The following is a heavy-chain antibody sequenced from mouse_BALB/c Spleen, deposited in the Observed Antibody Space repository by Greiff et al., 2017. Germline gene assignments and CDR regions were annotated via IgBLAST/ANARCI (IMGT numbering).Heavy chain of an antibody. V-gene: IGHV3-2*02. Sequence: EVQLQQSGPGLVKPSQSLSLTCTVTGYSITSDYAWNWIRQFPGNKLEWMGYISYSGSTSYNPSLNSRISITRDTSKNQFFLQLNSVTTEDTATYYCARADYPYAMDYWGQGTSVTVSS. D-gene: IGHD2-4*01. CDR1: GYSITSDYA. CDR3: ARADYPYAMDY. J-gene: IGHJ4*01. CDR2: ISYSGST.